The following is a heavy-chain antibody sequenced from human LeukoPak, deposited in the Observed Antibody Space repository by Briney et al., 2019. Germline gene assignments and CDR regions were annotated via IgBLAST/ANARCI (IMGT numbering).Heavy chain of an antibody. CDR1: GGTFSSYA. D-gene: IGHD3-22*01. CDR3: AREPNYYDSSGYDQWDY. J-gene: IGHJ4*02. Sequence: SVKVSCKASGGTFSSYAISWVRQAPGQGLEWMGGIIPIFGTANYAQKLQGRVTMTTDTSTSTAYMELRSLRSDDTAVYYCAREPNYYDSSGYDQWDYWGQGTLVTVSS. V-gene: IGHV1-69*05. CDR2: IIPIFGTA.